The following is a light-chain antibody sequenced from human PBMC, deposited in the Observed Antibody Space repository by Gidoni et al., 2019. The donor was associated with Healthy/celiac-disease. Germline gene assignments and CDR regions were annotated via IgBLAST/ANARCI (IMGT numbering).Light chain of an antibody. V-gene: IGLV3-21*02. CDR2: DDR. J-gene: IGLJ2*01. CDR1: NIGSKS. CDR3: QVWDSSSDHPGMV. Sequence: SYVLTQPPSVSVAPRQPARITCGGNNIGSKSGHWYQQKPGQAPVLVVYDDRDRPSGIPERFSGSNSGNTATLTISRVEAGDEADYYCQVWDSSSDHPGMVFGGGTKLTVL.